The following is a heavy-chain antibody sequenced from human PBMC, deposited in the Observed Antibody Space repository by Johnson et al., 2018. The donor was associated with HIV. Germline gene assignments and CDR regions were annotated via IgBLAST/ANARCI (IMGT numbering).Heavy chain of an antibody. J-gene: IGHJ3*01. CDR2: ISSGSSR. Sequence: QVQLVESGGGLVKPGGSLRLSCAASGFTFSDYYMSWIRQAPGKGLEWVSYISSGSSRYYADSVKGRFTVSRDNAKNSLYLQTNSLRADDTAVYYCARGLWLTPDVFDFWGQGTMVTVSS. CDR3: ARGLWLTPDVFDF. D-gene: IGHD3-16*01. CDR1: GFTFSDYY. V-gene: IGHV3-11*04.